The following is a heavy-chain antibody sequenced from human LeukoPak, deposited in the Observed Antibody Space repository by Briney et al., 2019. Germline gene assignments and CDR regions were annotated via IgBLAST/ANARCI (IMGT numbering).Heavy chain of an antibody. CDR3: AREGGSHRDFDF. V-gene: IGHV4-59*01. Sequence: PSETLSLTCTVSGGSLSSYYWSWIRQPPGKGLEWIGHISYSGNTNYKPSLKSRVTISVDTSKNQFSLKLSSVTAADTALYYCAREGGSHRDFDFWGQGILVTVSS. CDR1: GGSLSSYY. D-gene: IGHD1-26*01. CDR2: ISYSGNT. J-gene: IGHJ4*02.